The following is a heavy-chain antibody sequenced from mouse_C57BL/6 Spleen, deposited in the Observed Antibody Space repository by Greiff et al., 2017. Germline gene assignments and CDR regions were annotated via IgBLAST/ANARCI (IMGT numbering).Heavy chain of an antibody. D-gene: IGHD2-1*01. J-gene: IGHJ4*01. CDR3: ARWEEEGNPYAMDY. Sequence: QVQLQQSGAELVRPGTSVKVSCKASGYAFTNYLIEWVKQRPGQGLEWIGVINPGSGGTNYNEKFKGKATLTADKSSSTAYMQLSSLTSEDSAVYFCARWEEEGNPYAMDYWGQGTSVTVSS. CDR1: GYAFTNYL. V-gene: IGHV1-54*01. CDR2: INPGSGGT.